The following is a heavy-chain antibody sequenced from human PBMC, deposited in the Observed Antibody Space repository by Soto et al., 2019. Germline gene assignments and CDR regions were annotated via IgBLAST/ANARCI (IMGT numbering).Heavy chain of an antibody. D-gene: IGHD3-3*01. CDR3: ARLQFYDFWRRSVPMDV. CDR2: IYYTGTT. J-gene: IGHJ6*02. Sequence: SETLSLTCTVSGGSVSSGRYQWSWIRQSPGKGLECIGYIYYTGTTNYNPSLKSRVTISVDTSKNQFSLKLTSVTAADTALYFCARLQFYDFWRRSVPMDVWDPGTSVTVS. V-gene: IGHV4-61*01. CDR1: GGSVSSGRYQ.